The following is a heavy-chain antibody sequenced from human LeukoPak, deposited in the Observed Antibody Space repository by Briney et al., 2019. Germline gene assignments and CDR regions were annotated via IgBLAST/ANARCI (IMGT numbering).Heavy chain of an antibody. CDR2: IYYSGST. CDR1: GGSISSYY. V-gene: IGHV4-59*01. CDR3: ARVRASFGGSYFIDY. J-gene: IGHJ4*02. D-gene: IGHD1-26*01. Sequence: PSETLSLTCTVSGGSISSYYWSWIRQPPGKGLEWTGYIYYSGSTNYNPSLKSRVTISVDTSKNQFSLKLSSVTAADTAVYYCARVRASFGGSYFIDYWGRGTLVTVSS.